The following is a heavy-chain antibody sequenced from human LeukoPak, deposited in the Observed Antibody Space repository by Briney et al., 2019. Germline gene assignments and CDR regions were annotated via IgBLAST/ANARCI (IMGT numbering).Heavy chain of an antibody. V-gene: IGHV4-30-4*01. J-gene: IGHJ6*02. D-gene: IGHD6-13*01. Sequence: SETLSLTCTVSGGSISSGDYYWSWIRQPPGKGLEWIGYIYYSGSTYYNPSLKSRVTMSVDTSKNQFSLKLSSVTAADTAVYYCARDPLGAAAGYYYYGMDVWGQGTTVTVSS. CDR1: GGSISSGDYY. CDR2: IYYSGST. CDR3: ARDPLGAAAGYYYYGMDV.